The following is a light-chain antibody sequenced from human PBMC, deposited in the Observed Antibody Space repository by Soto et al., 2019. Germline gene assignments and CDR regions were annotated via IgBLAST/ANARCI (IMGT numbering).Light chain of an antibody. Sequence: EIVLLKYPDTLSLSPGERATISCTPSQSIASYSLAWYQQKPGQAPRLLTYFASNRATGIPDRFSGSGSGTDFTLAISRLEPEDFAVYFCHQYASSPQTFGQGTKVDIK. CDR1: QSIASYS. CDR2: FAS. J-gene: IGKJ1*01. CDR3: HQYASSPQT. V-gene: IGKV3-20*01.